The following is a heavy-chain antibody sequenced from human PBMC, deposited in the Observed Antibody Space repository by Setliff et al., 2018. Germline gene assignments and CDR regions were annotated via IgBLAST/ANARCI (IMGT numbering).Heavy chain of an antibody. Sequence: SETLSLTCTVTGGSFDSGTHYWSWIRQPAGRVPEWIGLIQGTGNTNYNPSLQSRATISIDTSKNQLSLKLDSLTAADTAVYFCARLPRTVTHFDYWGQGALVTVS. J-gene: IGHJ4*02. CDR3: ARLPRTVTHFDY. V-gene: IGHV4-61*10. CDR1: GGSFDSGTHY. D-gene: IGHD4-17*01. CDR2: IQGTGNT.